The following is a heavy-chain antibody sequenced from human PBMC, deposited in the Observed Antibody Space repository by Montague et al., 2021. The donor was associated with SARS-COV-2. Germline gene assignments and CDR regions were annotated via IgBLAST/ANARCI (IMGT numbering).Heavy chain of an antibody. CDR3: AHRRGLLLSDAFDI. CDR1: GFSLSTSGVG. D-gene: IGHD1-26*01. CDR2: IYWDDDK. V-gene: IGHV2-5*02. Sequence: VKPTQTLTLTCTFSGFSLSTSGVGVGWIRQPPGKALEWLALIYWDDDKRYNPSLKSRLTITKDTSKNQVVLTMTNMDPVDTGTYYCAHRRGLLLSDAFDIWGQGTMVTVSS. J-gene: IGHJ3*02.